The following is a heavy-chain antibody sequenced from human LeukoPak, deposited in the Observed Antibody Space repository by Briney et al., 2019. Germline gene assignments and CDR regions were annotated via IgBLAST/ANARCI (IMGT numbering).Heavy chain of an antibody. CDR2: IYPDDSDT. V-gene: IGHV5-51*01. J-gene: IGHJ4*02. CDR1: GYSFTSYW. CDR3: ARREIAIHCSAGSCYFDY. D-gene: IGHD2-15*01. Sequence: GESLKISCKGSGYSFTSYWIGWVRQMPGKGLEWMGIIYPDDSDTRYSPSFEGQVTISADKSFNTAYLQWSSLKASDTAIYYCARREIAIHCSAGSCYFDYWGQGTLVTVSS.